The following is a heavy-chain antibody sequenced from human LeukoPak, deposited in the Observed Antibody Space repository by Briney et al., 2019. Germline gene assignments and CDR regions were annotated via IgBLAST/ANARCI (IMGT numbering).Heavy chain of an antibody. CDR2: IKPDGSAQ. V-gene: IGHV3-7*01. Sequence: GGSLRLSCTASGFRFSSFWMSWVRQAPGKRPEWVATIKPDGSAQYLLAFKGRFTISRDNSKNSLYLQMNSLGADDTAVYYCARDQFREGCTGAGCAYYFEHWGQGSRVSVSS. CDR1: GFRFSSFW. CDR3: ARDQFREGCTGAGCAYYFEH. J-gene: IGHJ4*02. D-gene: IGHD2-8*02.